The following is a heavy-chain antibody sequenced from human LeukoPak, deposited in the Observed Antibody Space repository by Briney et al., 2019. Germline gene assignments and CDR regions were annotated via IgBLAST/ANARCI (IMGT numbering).Heavy chain of an antibody. CDR2: INPNSGGT. J-gene: IGHJ5*02. CDR3: ARADRLHGGPYLIGP. V-gene: IGHV1-2*02. Sequence: ASVKVSCKTSGCSFTDYYMHWVRQAPGQGLERMGWINPNSGGTSSAQKFQGRVTMARDTSITTVYMEMSWLTSDDTAIYYCARADRLHGGPYLIGPWGQGTLVTVSS. D-gene: IGHD2-21*01. CDR1: GCSFTDYY.